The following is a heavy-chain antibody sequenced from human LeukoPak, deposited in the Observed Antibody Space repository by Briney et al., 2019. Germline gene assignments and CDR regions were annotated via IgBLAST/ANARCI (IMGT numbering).Heavy chain of an antibody. CDR2: IYYSGST. Sequence: SSETLSLTCTVSGGSISSSSYYWGWIRQPPGKGLEWIGSIYYSGSTYYNPSLKSRVTISVDTSKNQFSLKLSSVTAADTAVYYCASAYCGGDCTPYWYFDLWGRGTLVTVSS. J-gene: IGHJ2*01. CDR1: GGSISSSSYY. V-gene: IGHV4-39*07. D-gene: IGHD2-21*02. CDR3: ASAYCGGDCTPYWYFDL.